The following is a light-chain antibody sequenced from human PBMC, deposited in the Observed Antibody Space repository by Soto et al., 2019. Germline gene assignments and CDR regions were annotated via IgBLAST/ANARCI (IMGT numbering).Light chain of an antibody. V-gene: IGKV3-15*01. CDR1: QSVTSN. CDR2: GAS. CDR3: QQYHHWPVT. Sequence: ILMTQSPATLSVSPGERVTLSCRASQSVTSNLAWYQHTPGQSPRLLISGASSGATGLPSRFTGSGFGTDFTLTINSLQSEDAAVYYCQQYHHWPVTFGGGTKVQIK. J-gene: IGKJ4*01.